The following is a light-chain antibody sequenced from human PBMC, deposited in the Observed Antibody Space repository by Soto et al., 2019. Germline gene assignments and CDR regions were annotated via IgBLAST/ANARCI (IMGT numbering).Light chain of an antibody. CDR2: GAS. V-gene: IGKV1-39*02. Sequence: DIQLTQSPSFLSPSIGDSVTITCRANQSISFFLSWYQQRPGRAPKLVIYGASNLLSGVPSRFTGSRSGTEFTLVISSLQVDDFATYYCQEALNEPWTFGQGTKVDIK. CDR1: QSISFF. J-gene: IGKJ1*01. CDR3: QEALNEPWT.